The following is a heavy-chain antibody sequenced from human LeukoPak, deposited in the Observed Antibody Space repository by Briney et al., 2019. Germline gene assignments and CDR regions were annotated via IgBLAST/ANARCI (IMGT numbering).Heavy chain of an antibody. V-gene: IGHV4-39*07. CDR3: ARRGYTETSDY. CDR1: GGSISSSSYY. CDR2: INHSGIT. J-gene: IGHJ4*02. D-gene: IGHD2-2*02. Sequence: SETLSLTCTVSGGSISSSSYYWSWIRQPPGKGLEWIGEINHSGITNYNPSLKSRVTISVDTSKNQFSLKLISVTAADTAVYYCARRGYTETSDYWGQGTLVTVSS.